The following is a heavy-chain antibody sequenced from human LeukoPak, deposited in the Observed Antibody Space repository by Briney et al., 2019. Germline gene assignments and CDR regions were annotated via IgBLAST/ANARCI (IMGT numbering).Heavy chain of an antibody. CDR2: ISGSGGST. V-gene: IGHV3-23*01. D-gene: IGHD3-10*01. Sequence: GGSLRLSCAVSGFTFSSYSMNWVRQAPGKGLEWVSAISGSGGSTYYADSVKGRFTISRDNSKNTLYLQMNSLRAEDTAVYYCAKDLNTMVRGGVDYWGQGTLVTVSS. CDR1: GFTFSSYS. J-gene: IGHJ4*02. CDR3: AKDLNTMVRGGVDY.